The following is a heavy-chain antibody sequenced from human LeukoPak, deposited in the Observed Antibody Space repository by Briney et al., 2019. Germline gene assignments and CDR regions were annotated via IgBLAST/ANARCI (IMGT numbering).Heavy chain of an antibody. CDR3: ARGRGYSYGENFGY. D-gene: IGHD5-18*01. V-gene: IGHV4-34*01. CDR2: INHSGST. J-gene: IGHJ4*02. Sequence: PSGTLSLTCAVYGGSFSGHYWSWIRQPPGKGLEWIGEINHSGSTNYNPSLKSRVTISVDTSKNQFSLKLSSVTAADTAVYYCARGRGYSYGENFGYWGQGTLVTVSS. CDR1: GGSFSGHY.